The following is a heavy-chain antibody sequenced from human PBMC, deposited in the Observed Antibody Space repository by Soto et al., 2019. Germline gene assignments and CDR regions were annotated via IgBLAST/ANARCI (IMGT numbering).Heavy chain of an antibody. CDR2: IIPIFGTA. J-gene: IGHJ4*02. V-gene: IGHV1-69*01. CDR3: ARGTLWFGELLYYFDY. Sequence: QVQLVQSGAEVKKPGSSVKVSCKASGGTFSSYAISWVRQAPGQGLEWMGGIIPIFGTANYAQKFQGRVTITADESTSTDYMELSSLRSEDTAVYYCARGTLWFGELLYYFDYWGQGTLVTVSS. D-gene: IGHD3-10*01. CDR1: GGTFSSYA.